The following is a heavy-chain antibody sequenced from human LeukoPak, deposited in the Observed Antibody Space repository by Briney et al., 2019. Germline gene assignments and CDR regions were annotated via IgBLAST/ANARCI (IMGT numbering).Heavy chain of an antibody. CDR2: ISYSGST. J-gene: IGHJ5*02. D-gene: IGHD1-26*01. Sequence: SETLSLTCTVSGSSINVYYWSWIRQSPGKGLDWIAYISYSGSTNYNPSLKSRVTISVDTSKNQFSLKLSSVTAADTAVYYCARGVIVGATNWFDPWGQGTLVTVSS. CDR3: ARGVIVGATNWFDP. V-gene: IGHV4-59*01. CDR1: GSSINVYY.